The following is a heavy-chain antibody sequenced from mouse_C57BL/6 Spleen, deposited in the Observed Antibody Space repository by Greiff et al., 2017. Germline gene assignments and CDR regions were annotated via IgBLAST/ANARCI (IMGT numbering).Heavy chain of an antibody. V-gene: IGHV1-64*01. Sequence: VQLQQPGAELVKPGASVKLSCKASGYTFTSYWMHWVKQRPGQGLEWIGMIHPNSGSTNYNEKFKSKATLTVDKSSSTAYMQLSSLASEDSAVYYCARRNYYYSNRDWYFDVWGTGTTVTVSS. J-gene: IGHJ1*03. CDR2: IHPNSGST. CDR3: ARRNYYYSNRDWYFDV. D-gene: IGHD2-5*01. CDR1: GYTFTSYW.